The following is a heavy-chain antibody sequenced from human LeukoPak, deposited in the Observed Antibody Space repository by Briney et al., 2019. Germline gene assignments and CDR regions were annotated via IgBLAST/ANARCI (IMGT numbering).Heavy chain of an antibody. D-gene: IGHD4-17*01. J-gene: IGHJ4*02. V-gene: IGHV1-2*02. CDR2: INPNSGGT. CDR1: GYTFTGYY. CDR3: ARAYGDYVFSFDY. Sequence: ASVKVSCKASGYTFTGYYMHWVRQAPGQGLEWMGWINPNSGGTNYAQKFQGRVTMTRDTSISTAYMELSRLRSDDTAVYYCARAYGDYVFSFDYWGQGTLVTVSS.